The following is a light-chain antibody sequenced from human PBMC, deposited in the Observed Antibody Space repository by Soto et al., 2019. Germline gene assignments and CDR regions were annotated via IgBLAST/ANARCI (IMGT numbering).Light chain of an antibody. CDR1: QGISNY. CDR3: QKYNSAPPP. CDR2: TTS. J-gene: IGKJ3*01. V-gene: IGKV1-27*01. Sequence: DIQMTQSPSSLSASVGDRVSITCRASQGISNYLAWYQQKPGKVPKLLIYTTSTLRSGVPSRFSGSGSGTDVTLTISSLQAEDVATCYCQKYNSAPPPFGPGTRVDI.